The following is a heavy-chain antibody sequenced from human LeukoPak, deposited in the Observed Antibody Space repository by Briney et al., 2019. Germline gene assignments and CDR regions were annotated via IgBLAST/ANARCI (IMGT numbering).Heavy chain of an antibody. CDR1: DGSLSAYY. CDR3: ARAVSGRFDY. V-gene: IGHV4-59*08. Sequence: SETLSLTCAVSDGSLSAYYWTWIRQPPGKGLEWTGYIYYSGSTNYNPSLNSRVTISVDTSKNQFSLRLSSVTAADTAIYYCARAVSGRFDYWGQGTLVTVSS. D-gene: IGHD6-19*01. J-gene: IGHJ4*02. CDR2: IYYSGST.